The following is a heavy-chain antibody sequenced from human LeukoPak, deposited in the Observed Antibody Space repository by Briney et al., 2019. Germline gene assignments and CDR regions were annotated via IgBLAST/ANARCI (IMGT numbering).Heavy chain of an antibody. CDR1: RYTSTAFG. CDR2: INADNDNT. J-gene: IGHJ6*03. V-gene: IGHV1-18*01. CDR3: ARSRSAMVILYYYYYMDV. D-gene: IGHD5-18*01. Sequence: GASVKVSCTASRYTSTAFGISWVRQAPGQGLEWMGRINADNDNTHYAQKFKGRVTLTTDKSVNTAYMELRSLRSDDTAVYYCARSRSAMVILYYYYYMDVWGKGTTVTVSS.